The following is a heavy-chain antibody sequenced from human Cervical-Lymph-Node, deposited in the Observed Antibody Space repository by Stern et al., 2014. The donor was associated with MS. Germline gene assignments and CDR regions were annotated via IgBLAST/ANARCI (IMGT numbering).Heavy chain of an antibody. D-gene: IGHD2-15*01. CDR2: IYHTGST. CDR1: GGSISSGNW. J-gene: IGHJ5*02. Sequence: QEQLQESGPGLVKPSGTLSLTCAVSGGSISSGNWWSWVRQPPGKGLEWIGEIYHTGSTNYNPSLKSRFTTSIDESKNQFSLNLSSVTAADTAVYYCAREPLGDTWGQGTLVTVSS. CDR3: AREPLGDT. V-gene: IGHV4-4*02.